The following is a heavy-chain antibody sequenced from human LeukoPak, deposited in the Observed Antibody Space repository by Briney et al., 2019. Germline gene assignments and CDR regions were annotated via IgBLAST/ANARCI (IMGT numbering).Heavy chain of an antibody. D-gene: IGHD3-3*01. V-gene: IGHV3-15*01. CDR1: EFTFSNAW. J-gene: IGHJ4*02. CDR3: TTKLADWSGYYTETDY. CDR2: IKSKTDGGTT. Sequence: GGSLRLSCAASEFTFSNAWMSWVRQAPGKGLEWVGRIKSKTDGGTTDYAAPVKGRFTISRDDSKNTLYLQMNSLKTEDTAVYYCTTKLADWSGYYTETDYWGQGTLVTVSS.